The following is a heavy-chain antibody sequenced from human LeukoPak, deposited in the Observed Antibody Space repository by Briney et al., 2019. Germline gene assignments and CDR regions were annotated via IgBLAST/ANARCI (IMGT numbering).Heavy chain of an antibody. Sequence: GGSLRLSCAASGLSFSNYAMYWVRQAPGKGLEWVSAIGGTGGNIFYTDSVKGRFTISRDNAKNTLYLQMNSLRAEDTAVYYCARGSSYYYDSSGPFDYWGQGTLVTVSS. V-gene: IGHV3-23*01. CDR3: ARGSSYYYDSSGPFDY. D-gene: IGHD3-22*01. J-gene: IGHJ4*02. CDR2: IGGTGGNI. CDR1: GLSFSNYA.